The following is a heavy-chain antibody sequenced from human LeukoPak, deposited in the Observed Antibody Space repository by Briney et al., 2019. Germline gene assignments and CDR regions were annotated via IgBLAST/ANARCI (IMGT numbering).Heavy chain of an antibody. CDR1: GVTVWSSF. V-gene: IGHV3-66*01. Sequence: GGSLRLPCATSGVTVWSSFRTWVRQTPGRGLEWVAIIHSNGTTHYVDSVKGRFTISRDNSKDTFYLQMHSLRVEDTAVYYCSRDRTGTYLDYWGQGALVTVSS. J-gene: IGHJ4*02. CDR2: IHSNGTT. CDR3: SRDRTGTYLDY. D-gene: IGHD1-14*01.